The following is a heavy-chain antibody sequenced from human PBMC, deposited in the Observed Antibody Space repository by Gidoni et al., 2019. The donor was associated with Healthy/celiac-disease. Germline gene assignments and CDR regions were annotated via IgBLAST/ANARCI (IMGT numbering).Heavy chain of an antibody. CDR1: GFTLTSHA. J-gene: IGHJ4*02. CDR3: ARDTLLWFGEQDYFDY. Sequence: QVQLVASGRAVVQPGRSLRLSCAASGFTLTSHAMHWVRQAPGKGLDWVAVISYDGSNKYYADSVKGRFTISRDNSKNTLYLQMNSLRAEDTAVYYCARDTLLWFGEQDYFDYWGQGTLVTVSS. V-gene: IGHV3-30-3*01. CDR2: ISYDGSNK. D-gene: IGHD3-10*01.